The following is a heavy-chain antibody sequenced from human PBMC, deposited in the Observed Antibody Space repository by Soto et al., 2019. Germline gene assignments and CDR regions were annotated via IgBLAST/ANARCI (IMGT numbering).Heavy chain of an antibody. D-gene: IGHD6-13*01. V-gene: IGHV4-59*01. CDR2: IYYSGST. CDR3: ERTPGIYLAFDI. J-gene: IGHJ3*02. CDR1: GGSISSYY. Sequence: SETLSLTCTVSGGSISSYYWSWIRQPPGKGLEWIGYIYYSGSTNYNPSLKSRVTISVDTSKNQFSLKLSSVTAADTAVYYCERTPGIYLAFDIWGQGTMVTVSS.